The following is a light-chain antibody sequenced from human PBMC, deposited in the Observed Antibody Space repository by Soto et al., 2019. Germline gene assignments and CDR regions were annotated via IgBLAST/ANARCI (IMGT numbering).Light chain of an antibody. CDR3: CSYAGRYV. Sequence: QSALTQPRSVSRSPGQSVTISCTGTSSDVGGYNYVSWYQQHPGKAPKLMIYDVSKRPSGVPDRFSGSKSGNTASLTISGLQAEHEADYYCCSYAGRYVFGTGTQLTVL. V-gene: IGLV2-11*01. J-gene: IGLJ7*01. CDR2: DVS. CDR1: SSDVGGYNY.